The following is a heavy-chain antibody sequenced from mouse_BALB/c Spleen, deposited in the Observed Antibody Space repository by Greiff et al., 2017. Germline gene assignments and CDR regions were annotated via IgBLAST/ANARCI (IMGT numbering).Heavy chain of an antibody. J-gene: IGHJ1*01. CDR3: ARGDYYGSREDWYFDV. D-gene: IGHD1-1*01. Sequence: VQLQQSGPELVKPGASVKMSCKASGYTFTSYVMHWVKQKPGQGLAWIGYINRYNDGTKYNEKFKGKATLTSDQSSSTAYMELSSLTSEDSGVYYCARGDYYGSREDWYFDVWGAGTTVTVSS. CDR1: GYTFTSYV. CDR2: INRYNDGT. V-gene: IGHV1-14*01.